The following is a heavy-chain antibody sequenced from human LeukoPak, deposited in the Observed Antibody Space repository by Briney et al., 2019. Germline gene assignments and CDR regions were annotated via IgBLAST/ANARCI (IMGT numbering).Heavy chain of an antibody. CDR3: ATDGSGSYEN. Sequence: GESLKISCKGSGYSFTNYWIGWVRPMPGNGLEWMGIIYPDDSDTRYSPSFQGQVTISADKSISTAYLQWSCLKASDTAMYYCATDGSGSYENWGQGTLVTVSS. CDR1: GYSFTNYW. V-gene: IGHV5-51*01. CDR2: IYPDDSDT. D-gene: IGHD3-10*01. J-gene: IGHJ4*02.